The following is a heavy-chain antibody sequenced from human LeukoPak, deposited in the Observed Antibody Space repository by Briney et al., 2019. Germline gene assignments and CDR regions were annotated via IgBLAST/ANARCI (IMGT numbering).Heavy chain of an antibody. D-gene: IGHD2-2*02. V-gene: IGHV4-30-4*01. CDR1: GGSTSSGDYY. CDR3: AREFYCSSTSCYTDYFDY. J-gene: IGHJ4*02. CDR2: IYYSGST. Sequence: SQTLSLTCTVSGGSTSSGDYYWSWIRQPPGEGLEWIGYIYYSGSTYYNPSLKSRVTISVDTSKNQFSLKLSSVTAADTAVYYCAREFYCSSTSCYTDYFDYWGQGTLVTVSS.